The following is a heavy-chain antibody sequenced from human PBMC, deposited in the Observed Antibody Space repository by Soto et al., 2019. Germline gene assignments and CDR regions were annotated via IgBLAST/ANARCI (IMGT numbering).Heavy chain of an antibody. J-gene: IGHJ4*02. CDR1: GYAFTTYG. CDR2: ISAHNGNT. D-gene: IGHD1-1*01. CDR3: ARGRYGDY. Sequence: QVHLVQSGAEVKKPGASVKVSCQGSGYAFTTYGITWVRQAAGQGLEWMGWISAHNGNTNYAQKLQGRVTVTRDTSTSTALMELSRLRYDDTLVYYFARGRYGDYWGQGALVTVSS. V-gene: IGHV1-18*01.